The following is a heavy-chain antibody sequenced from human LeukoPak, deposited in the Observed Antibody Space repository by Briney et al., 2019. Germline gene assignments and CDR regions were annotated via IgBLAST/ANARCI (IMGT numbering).Heavy chain of an antibody. D-gene: IGHD3-16*01. CDR1: GFTFRTFG. V-gene: IGHV3-30*18. CDR3: AKDNTYDWDYIDH. CDR2: ISYDGSSE. Sequence: GGSLRLSCEASGFTFRTFGMHWVRQAPGKGQEWVATISYDGSSEYYADSTKGRFTISRDNSKTTLYLQMNSLRVADTAVYYCAKDNTYDWDYIDHWGRGILVTVSS. J-gene: IGHJ4*02.